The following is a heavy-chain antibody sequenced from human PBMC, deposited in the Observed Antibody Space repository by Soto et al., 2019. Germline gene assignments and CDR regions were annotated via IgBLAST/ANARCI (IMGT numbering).Heavy chain of an antibody. V-gene: IGHV1-2*04. CDR2: INPNSGGT. CDR3: ARDNRKTGGSGDAFDI. Sequence: ASVKVSCKASGYTFTGYYMHWVRQAPGQGLEWMGWINPNSGGTNYAQKFQGWVTMTRDTSISTAYMELSRLRSDDTAMYYCARDNRKTGGSGDAFDIWGQGTMVTVSS. J-gene: IGHJ3*02. D-gene: IGHD7-27*01. CDR1: GYTFTGYY.